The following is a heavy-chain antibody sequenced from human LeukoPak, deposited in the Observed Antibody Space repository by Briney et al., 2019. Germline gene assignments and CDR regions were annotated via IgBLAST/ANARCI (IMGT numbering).Heavy chain of an antibody. J-gene: IGHJ4*02. V-gene: IGHV3-23*01. CDR3: ARDGDHFDY. CDR1: GFTFSSYA. Sequence: GGPLRLSCAASGFTFSSYAMSSVRQAPGKGLEWVSAISGSGGSTYYADSVKGRFTISRDNSKNTLYLQMNSLRAEDTAVYYCARDGDHFDYWGQGTLVTVSS. D-gene: IGHD4-17*01. CDR2: ISGSGGST.